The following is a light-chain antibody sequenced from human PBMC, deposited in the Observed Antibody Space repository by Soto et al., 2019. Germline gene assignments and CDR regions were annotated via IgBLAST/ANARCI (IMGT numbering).Light chain of an antibody. V-gene: IGKV1-39*01. J-gene: IGKJ4*01. CDR3: QQSYSTPRLT. Sequence: SLSASVGDRVTITCRASQSISSYLNWYQQKPGKAPKLLIYAASSLQSGVPSRFSGSGSGTDFTLTISSLQPEDFATYYCQQSYSTPRLTFGGGTKVDIK. CDR2: AAS. CDR1: QSISSY.